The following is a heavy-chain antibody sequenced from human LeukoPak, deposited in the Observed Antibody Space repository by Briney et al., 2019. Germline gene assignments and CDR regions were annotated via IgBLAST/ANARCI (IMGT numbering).Heavy chain of an antibody. V-gene: IGHV3-30*04. CDR2: ISYDGSNK. CDR3: ARVPPAVGMFDY. D-gene: IGHD2-21*01. Sequence: GRSLRLSCAASGFTLSSYAMHWVRQAPGKGLEWVAVISYDGSNKYYADSVKGRFTISRDNSKNTLYLQMNSLRAEDTAVYYCARVPPAVGMFDYWGQGTLVTVSS. CDR1: GFTLSSYA. J-gene: IGHJ4*02.